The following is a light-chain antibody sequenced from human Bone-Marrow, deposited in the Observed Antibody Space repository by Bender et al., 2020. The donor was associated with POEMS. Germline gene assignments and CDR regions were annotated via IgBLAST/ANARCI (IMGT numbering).Light chain of an antibody. J-gene: IGLJ3*02. CDR1: SSNIGAHA. CDR2: SGH. V-gene: IGLV1-44*01. Sequence: QSVLTQPPSASGTPGQRVTISCSGGSSNIGAHAVNWYQHLPGTAPKLLIYSGHRRPSEVPDRFSGSRSGTSASLAISGLQSEDEADYYCAVWDDSLNGWVFGGGTKLTVL. CDR3: AVWDDSLNGWV.